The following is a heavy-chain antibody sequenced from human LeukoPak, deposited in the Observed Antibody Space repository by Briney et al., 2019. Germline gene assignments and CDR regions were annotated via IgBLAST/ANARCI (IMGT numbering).Heavy chain of an antibody. CDR1: GFTFSDYD. V-gene: IGHV3-69-1*02. CDR2: ISGLSTHI. CDR3: GRAFPPLRTSSAGDL. D-gene: IGHD3-16*01. J-gene: IGHJ4*02. Sequence: GGSLRLSCSASGFTFSDYDMNWDRQAPGKGLEWVSSISGLSTHIYYGDSVKGRFSISRDNAKNSVYLQMNSLGVEDTAIYYCGRAFPPLRTSSAGDLWGQGILVTVSS.